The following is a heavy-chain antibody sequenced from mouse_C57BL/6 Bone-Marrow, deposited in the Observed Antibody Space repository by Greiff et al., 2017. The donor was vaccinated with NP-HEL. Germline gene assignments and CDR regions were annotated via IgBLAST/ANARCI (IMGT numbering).Heavy chain of an antibody. V-gene: IGHV5-9-1*02. CDR3: TRGYDGCNKECYYYAMDY. D-gene: IGHD2-3*01. Sequence: EVQGVESGEGLVKPGGSLKLSCAASGFTFSSYAMSWVRQTPEKRLEWVAYISSGGDYIYYADTVKGRFTISRDNARNTLYLQMSSLKSEDTAMYYCTRGYDGCNKECYYYAMDYWGQGTSVTVSS. J-gene: IGHJ4*01. CDR1: GFTFSSYA. CDR2: ISSGGDYI.